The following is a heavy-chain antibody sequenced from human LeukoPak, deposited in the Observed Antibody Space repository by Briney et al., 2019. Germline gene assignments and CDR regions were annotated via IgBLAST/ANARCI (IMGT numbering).Heavy chain of an antibody. Sequence: GGSLRLSCAASGLTFSSYGMHWVRQAPGKGLEWVAVIWYDGSNKYYADSVKGRFTISRDNSKNTLYLQMNSLRVEDTAVYYCAKDFKITFGGASGPSTWGQGTMVTVSS. CDR1: GLTFSSYG. J-gene: IGHJ3*01. CDR3: AKDFKITFGGASGPST. CDR2: IWYDGSNK. D-gene: IGHD3-16*01. V-gene: IGHV3-33*06.